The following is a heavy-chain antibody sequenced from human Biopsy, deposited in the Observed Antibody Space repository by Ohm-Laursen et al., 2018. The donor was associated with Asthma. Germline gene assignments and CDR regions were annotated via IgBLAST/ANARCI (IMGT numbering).Heavy chain of an antibody. CDR1: RGSLSDHS. CDR3: ARQQFATSPDDY. V-gene: IGHV4-34*01. J-gene: IGHJ4*02. CDR2: IYYTGTT. Sequence: GTLSLTCDIYRGSLSDHSWGWIRQPPGKGLAWIGHIYYTGTTNYSRSLKSRATISADRSKNQFSRKLPSVTAADTAVYYCARQQFATSPDDYWGRGTLVTVSS. D-gene: IGHD5-24*01.